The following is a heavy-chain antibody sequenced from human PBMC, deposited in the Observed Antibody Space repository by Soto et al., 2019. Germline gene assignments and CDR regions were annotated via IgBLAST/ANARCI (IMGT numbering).Heavy chain of an antibody. J-gene: IGHJ4*02. D-gene: IGHD3-22*01. CDR1: GYTFTSYA. CDR3: ARSSGYYRSDY. CDR2: INAGNGNT. Sequence: QVQLVQSGAEAKKPGASVKVSCKASGYTFTSYAMHWVRQAPGQRLEWMGWINAGNGNTKYSQKFQGRVTITRDTSARTAYMELSSLRSEDTDVYYCARSSGYYRSDYWGQGTLVTVSS. V-gene: IGHV1-3*01.